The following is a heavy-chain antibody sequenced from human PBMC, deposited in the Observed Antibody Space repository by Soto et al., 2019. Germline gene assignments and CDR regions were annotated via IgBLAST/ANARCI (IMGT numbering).Heavy chain of an antibody. V-gene: IGHV4-61*01. D-gene: IGHD3-3*01. J-gene: IGHJ6*02. CDR1: GGSVSSGSYY. CDR3: ARSEYYDFWSGRMDV. Sequence: SETLSLTCTVSGGSVSSGSYYWSWIRQPPGKGLEWIGYIYYSGSTNYNPSLKSRVTISVDTSKNQFSLKLSSVTAADTAVYYCARSEYYDFWSGRMDVWGQGTTVTVSS. CDR2: IYYSGST.